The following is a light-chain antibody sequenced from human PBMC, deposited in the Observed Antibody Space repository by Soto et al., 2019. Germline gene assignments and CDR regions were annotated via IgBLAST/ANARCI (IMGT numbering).Light chain of an antibody. CDR1: QNIRTY. J-gene: IGKJ1*01. CDR3: QHSYSTPWT. CDR2: AAS. V-gene: IGKV1-39*01. Sequence: ILLTRFTSSLSVCVGYRVSTTGRASQNIRTYLNWYQQKPGRAPKLLIYAASTLRSGVPSRFGGSGSGTDFTLTISSLQPEDFATYYCQHSYSTPWTFGQGTNVDIK.